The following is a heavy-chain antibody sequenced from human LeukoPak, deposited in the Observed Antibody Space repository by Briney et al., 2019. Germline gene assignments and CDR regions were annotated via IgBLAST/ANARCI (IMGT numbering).Heavy chain of an antibody. J-gene: IGHJ2*01. D-gene: IGHD5-18*01. CDR2: ISSSSSYI. V-gene: IGHV3-21*01. Sequence: GGSLRLSCAASGFTFSSYSMNWVRQAPGKGLEWVSSISSSSSYIYYADSVEGRFTISRDNAKNSLYLQMNSLRAEDTAVYYCAGYSYGYWYFDLWGRGTLVTVSS. CDR1: GFTFSSYS. CDR3: AGYSYGYWYFDL.